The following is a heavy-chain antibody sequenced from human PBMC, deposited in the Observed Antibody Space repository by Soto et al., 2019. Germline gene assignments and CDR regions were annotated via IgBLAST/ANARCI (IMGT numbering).Heavy chain of an antibody. CDR2: ISYSGNT. J-gene: IGHJ6*03. CDR1: GGSISNHY. Sequence: SKTLSLSCTVSGGSISNHYWSGIRQPPGKGLEWIGFISYSGNTDYNPSLKSRVTISVDTSKNQFSLKLSSVTAADTAVYYCARGGLTYYDFWSGPYYYYMDVWGKGTTVTVSS. V-gene: IGHV4-59*11. D-gene: IGHD3-3*01. CDR3: ARGGLTYYDFWSGPYYYYMDV.